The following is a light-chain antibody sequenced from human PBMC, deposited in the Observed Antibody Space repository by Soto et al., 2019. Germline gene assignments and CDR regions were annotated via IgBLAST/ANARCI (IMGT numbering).Light chain of an antibody. J-gene: IGKJ5*01. CDR1: QSVNNNY. CDR3: QQYGSSSIT. CDR2: GAS. V-gene: IGKV3-20*01. Sequence: EIVLTQSPGTLSLSPGERATLSCRASQSVNNNYLAWYQRQPGQAPRLLIYGASSRATGIPDRFSGSGSGTDFTLTISRLEPEDFAVYYCQQYGSSSITFGQGTRLEIK.